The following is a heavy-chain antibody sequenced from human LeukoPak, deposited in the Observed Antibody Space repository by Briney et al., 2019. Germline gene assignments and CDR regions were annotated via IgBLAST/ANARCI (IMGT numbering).Heavy chain of an antibody. J-gene: IGHJ6*03. Sequence: SETLSLTCTVSGGSISSYYWSWIRQPPGKGLEWIGYIYYSGSTNYNPSLKSRVTISVDTSKNQFSLKLSSVTAADTAVYYCARGPRWASYYYYMDVWGKGTTVTVSS. CDR1: GGSISSYY. D-gene: IGHD3-16*01. CDR3: ARGPRWASYYYYMDV. V-gene: IGHV4-59*01. CDR2: IYYSGST.